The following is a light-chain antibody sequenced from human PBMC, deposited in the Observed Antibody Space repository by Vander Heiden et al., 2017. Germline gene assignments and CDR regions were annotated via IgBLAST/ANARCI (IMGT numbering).Light chain of an antibody. Sequence: DIQLTHPPPTLPASVGDRLTITCRASQSISSWLDWYQQKPGKAPKLLIYEASNLEIGVPSRFSGSGSGTEFTLTISSLQPDDFATYYCQQYNSHATFGHGTKVEIK. CDR1: QSISSW. CDR3: QQYNSHAT. J-gene: IGKJ1*01. V-gene: IGKV1-5*03. CDR2: EAS.